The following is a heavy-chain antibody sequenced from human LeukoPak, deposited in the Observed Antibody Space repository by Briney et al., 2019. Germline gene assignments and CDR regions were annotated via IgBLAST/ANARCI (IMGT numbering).Heavy chain of an antibody. CDR1: GFTFSSYA. CDR3: AKDLIGTYYDILTGYFTYGMDV. Sequence: SGGSLRLSCAASGFTFSSYAMSWVRQAPGKGLEWVSAISGSGGSTYYADPVKGRFTISRDNSKNTLYLQMNSLRAEDTAVYYCAKDLIGTYYDILTGYFTYGMDVWGQGTTVTVSS. V-gene: IGHV3-23*01. J-gene: IGHJ6*02. CDR2: ISGSGGST. D-gene: IGHD3-9*01.